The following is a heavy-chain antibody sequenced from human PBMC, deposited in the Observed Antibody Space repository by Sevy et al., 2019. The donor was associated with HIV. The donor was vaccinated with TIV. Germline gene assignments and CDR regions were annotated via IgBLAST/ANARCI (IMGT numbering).Heavy chain of an antibody. V-gene: IGHV3-66*02. D-gene: IGHD6-13*01. J-gene: IGHJ6*03. Sequence: GGSLRLSCAASGFTVSSNYMSWVRQAPGKGLEWVSVIYSGGSTYYADSVKGRFTISRDNSKNTLYLQMNSLRAEDTAVYYCARDHSSSWTAHMDVWGKGTTVTVSS. CDR2: IYSGGST. CDR3: ARDHSSSWTAHMDV. CDR1: GFTVSSNY.